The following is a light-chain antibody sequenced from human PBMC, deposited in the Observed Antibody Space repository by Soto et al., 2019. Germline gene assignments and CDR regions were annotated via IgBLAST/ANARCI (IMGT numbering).Light chain of an antibody. CDR1: QGVISY. J-gene: IGKJ2*01. CDR2: DAS. V-gene: IGKV3D-11*01. CDR3: QQRSNWHRT. Sequence: EIVLTQSPATLSLSPGERATLSCRASQGVISYLAWYQQKPGQAPRLLIYDASNRATGIPARFSGSGPGTDFTLTISSLEPEDFAVYYCQQRSNWHRTFGQGTKLEIK.